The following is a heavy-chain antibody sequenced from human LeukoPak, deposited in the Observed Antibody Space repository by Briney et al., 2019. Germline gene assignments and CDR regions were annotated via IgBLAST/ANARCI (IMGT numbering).Heavy chain of an antibody. D-gene: IGHD3-10*01. CDR2: IYYSGST. Sequence: ASETLSLTCTVSGGSISSYYWSWIRQPPGKGLEWIGYIYYSGSTNYNPSLKSRVTISVDTSKNQFSLKLSSVTAADTAVYYCARVLGSGSYYDGPDYYYMDVWGKGTTVTVPS. CDR1: GGSISSYY. J-gene: IGHJ6*03. V-gene: IGHV4-59*01. CDR3: ARVLGSGSYYDGPDYYYMDV.